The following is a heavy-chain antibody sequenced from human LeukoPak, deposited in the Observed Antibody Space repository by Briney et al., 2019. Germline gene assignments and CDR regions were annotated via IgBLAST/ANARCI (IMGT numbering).Heavy chain of an antibody. CDR1: GGSFSGYY. CDR3: ARLCSSTSCVDY. J-gene: IGHJ4*02. CDR2: INHSGST. V-gene: IGHV4-34*01. Sequence: KPSETLSITCAVYGGSFSGYYWTWIRQPPGKGLEWIGEINHSGSTNYNPSLKSRVTISVDTSKNQFSLKLSSVTAADTAVYYCARLCSSTSCVDYWGQGTLVTVSS. D-gene: IGHD2-2*01.